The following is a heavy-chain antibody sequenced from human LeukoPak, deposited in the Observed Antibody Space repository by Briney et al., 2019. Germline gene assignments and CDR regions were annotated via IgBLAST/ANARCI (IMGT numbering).Heavy chain of an antibody. CDR3: ARVWPVAATGGDAFDI. CDR1: GYTFTSYG. Sequence: ASVRVSCKASGYTFTSYGISWVRQAPGQGLEWMGWISAYNGNTNYAQKLQGRVTMTTDTSTSTAYMELRSLRSDDTAVYYCARVWPVAATGGDAFDIWGQGTMVTVSS. D-gene: IGHD2-15*01. CDR2: ISAYNGNT. V-gene: IGHV1-18*01. J-gene: IGHJ3*02.